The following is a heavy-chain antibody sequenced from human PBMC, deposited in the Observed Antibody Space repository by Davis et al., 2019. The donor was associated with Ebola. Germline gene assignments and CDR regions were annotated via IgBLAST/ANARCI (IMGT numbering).Heavy chain of an antibody. CDR1: GYTFSSYG. Sequence: GESLKISCAASGYTFSSYGMHWVRQAPGKGLEWVAVISYDGSNKYYADSVKGRFTISRDNSKNTLYLQMNSLRAEDTAVYYCAKFGDYGDSTRGYWGQGTLVTVSS. D-gene: IGHD4-17*01. CDR2: ISYDGSNK. CDR3: AKFGDYGDSTRGY. J-gene: IGHJ4*02. V-gene: IGHV3-30*18.